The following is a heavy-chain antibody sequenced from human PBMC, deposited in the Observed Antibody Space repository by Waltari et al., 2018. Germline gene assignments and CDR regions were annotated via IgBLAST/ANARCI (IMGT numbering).Heavy chain of an antibody. CDR2: IKAGKGDT. CDR3: AREGHFRTASGSVYYYYALDV. Sequence: QVQLVQSGAEVKKPGASVKVSCKASGYTFTSYAIHWVRQAPGQGLEGVGWIKAGKGDTRSSRKCQGGVTVTRDTSASTAYMELSSRRSEDTAVYFCAREGHFRTASGSVYYYYALDVWGLGTTVTVSS. V-gene: IGHV1-3*01. J-gene: IGHJ6*02. D-gene: IGHD2-15*01. CDR1: GYTFTSYA.